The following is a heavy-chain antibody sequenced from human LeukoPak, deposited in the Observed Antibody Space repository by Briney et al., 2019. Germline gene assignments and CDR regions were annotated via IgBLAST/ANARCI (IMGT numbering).Heavy chain of an antibody. J-gene: IGHJ4*02. Sequence: ASVKVSCKASGYTFTVYYIQWVRQAPGLGLEWMGWINPNSGDTHYAQKLQGRVTMTRDTSISTVYMELSSLRSDDTAVYYCARGGATVTTYPDYWGQGTLVTVSS. D-gene: IGHD4-17*01. CDR3: ARGGATVTTYPDY. CDR2: INPNSGDT. CDR1: GYTFTVYY. V-gene: IGHV1-2*02.